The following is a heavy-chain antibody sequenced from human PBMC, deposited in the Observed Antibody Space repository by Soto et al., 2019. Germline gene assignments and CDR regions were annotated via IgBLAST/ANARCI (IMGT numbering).Heavy chain of an antibody. J-gene: IGHJ4*02. V-gene: IGHV3-23*01. CDR1: GFTFSSYA. CDR3: AKDLEYCSGGSCYGGPDYFDY. CDR2: ISGSGGST. Sequence: GGSLRLSCAASGFTFSSYAMSWVRQAPGKGLEWVSAISGSGGSTYYADSVKGRFTISRDNSKNTLYLQMNSLRAEDTAVYYCAKDLEYCSGGSCYGGPDYFDYWGQGTLVTVSS. D-gene: IGHD2-15*01.